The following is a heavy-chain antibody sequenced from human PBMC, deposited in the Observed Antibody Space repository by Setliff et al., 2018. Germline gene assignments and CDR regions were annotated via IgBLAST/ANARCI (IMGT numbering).Heavy chain of an antibody. Sequence: SLKISCAVSGLTFSSYWLTWVRQAPGKGLEWVANINEDGSERYYVDSVKGRFTISRDNAKNSLDLQMNDLRAEDTALYYCVITSPWGWFDPWGQGTQVTVSS. D-gene: IGHD3-22*01. CDR2: INEDGSER. J-gene: IGHJ5*02. CDR3: VITSPWGWFDP. V-gene: IGHV3-7*01. CDR1: GLTFSSYW.